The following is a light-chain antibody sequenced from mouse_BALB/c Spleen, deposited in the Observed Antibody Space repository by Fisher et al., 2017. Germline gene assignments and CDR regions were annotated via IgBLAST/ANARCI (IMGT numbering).Light chain of an antibody. V-gene: IGKV4-78*01. CDR1: SSVSSSY. J-gene: IGKJ4*01. Sequence: IVLTQTPAIMSASPGERVTMTCSASSSVSSSYLYWYQQKPGSSPKLWIYSTSNLASGVPARFSGSGSGTSYSLTISSMEAEDAASYYCQQYSGYPLTFGSGTKLEIK. CDR3: QQYSGYPLT. CDR2: STS.